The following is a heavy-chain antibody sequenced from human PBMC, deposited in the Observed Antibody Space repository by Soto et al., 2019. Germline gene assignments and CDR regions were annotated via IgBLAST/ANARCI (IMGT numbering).Heavy chain of an antibody. D-gene: IGHD3-16*01. V-gene: IGHV4-61*01. J-gene: IGHJ4*02. CDR1: GGSVSSGSYY. Sequence: PSETLSLTCTVSGGSVSSGSYYWSWIRQPPGKGLEWIGYIYYSGSTNYNPSLKSRVTISVDTSKNRFSLKLSSVTAADTAVYYCARDPTFLNYFDYWGQGTLVTVSS. CDR2: IYYSGST. CDR3: ARDPTFLNYFDY.